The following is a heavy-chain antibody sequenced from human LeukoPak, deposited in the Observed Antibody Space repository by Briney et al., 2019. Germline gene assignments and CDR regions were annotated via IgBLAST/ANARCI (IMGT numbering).Heavy chain of an antibody. V-gene: IGHV4-34*01. CDR2: IHPSGIT. D-gene: IGHD2-2*01. Sequence: SETLSLTCAVYDGSSGYYWSWIRQAPGKGLEWIGEIHPSGITSFNPSLKGRASISADTSKNQFSLKLTSVTAADTALYYCSRGRDQSKTGDYWGQGTLVTVSS. J-gene: IGHJ4*02. CDR3: SRGRDQSKTGDY. CDR1: DGSSGYY.